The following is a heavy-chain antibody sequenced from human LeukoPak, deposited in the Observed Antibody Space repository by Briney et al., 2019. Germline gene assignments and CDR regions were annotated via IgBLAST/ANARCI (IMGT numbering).Heavy chain of an antibody. D-gene: IGHD2-2*01. CDR1: GFTFSSYA. J-gene: IGHJ6*03. Sequence: GGSLRLSCAASGFTFSSYAMSWVRQAPGKWLEWVSAISGSVGSTYYADSVKGRFNISRDNSKNTLYLQMNSLRAEDTAVYYCANQPIVVVPAAMQNYYYYYMDVWGKGTTVTVSS. CDR3: ANQPIVVVPAAMQNYYYYYMDV. V-gene: IGHV3-23*01. CDR2: ISGSVGST.